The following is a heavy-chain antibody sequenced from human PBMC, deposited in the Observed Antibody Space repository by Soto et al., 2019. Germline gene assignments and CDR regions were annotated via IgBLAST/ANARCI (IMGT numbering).Heavy chain of an antibody. Sequence: QITLKESGPTLVKPTQTLTLTCTVSGLSLRTTGVGVGWVRQPPGKALEWLALLYWDDDKRYSPSLTSRLTIPKDISERQVVLTMTNIDTVDTATYYCVQTRCGGDCLEIYSSHAYYGVDVWGQGTTVTVSS. J-gene: IGHJ6*02. D-gene: IGHD2-21*02. CDR3: VQTRCGGDCLEIYSSHAYYGVDV. V-gene: IGHV2-5*02. CDR2: LYWDDDK. CDR1: GLSLRTTGVG.